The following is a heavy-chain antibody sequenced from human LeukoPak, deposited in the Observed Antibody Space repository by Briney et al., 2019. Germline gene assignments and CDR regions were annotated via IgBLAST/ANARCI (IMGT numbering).Heavy chain of an antibody. CDR3: ARHGRDGCNYGPVVYY. Sequence: PSETLSLTCTVSGGSISSYYWSWIRQSPGKGLEWIGSILYSGSTNYNPSLKSRVTISVDTSKNQFSLKLSSVTAADTAVYYCARHGRDGCNYGPVVYYWGQGTLVTVSS. V-gene: IGHV4-59*08. CDR2: ILYSGST. D-gene: IGHD5-24*01. CDR1: GGSISSYY. J-gene: IGHJ4*02.